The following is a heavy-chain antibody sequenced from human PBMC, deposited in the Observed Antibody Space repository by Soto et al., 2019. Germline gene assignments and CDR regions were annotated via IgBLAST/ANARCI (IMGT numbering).Heavy chain of an antibody. CDR2: TYYRSKWYN. V-gene: IGHV6-1*01. CDR3: ARDIAVAGTVPYYYYGMDV. Sequence: SQTLSLTCAISGDSVSSNSAAWNWIRQSPSRGLEWLGRTYYRSKWYNDYAVSVKSRITINPDTSKNQFSLQLNSVTPEDTAVYYCARDIAVAGTVPYYYYGMDVWGQGTKVTVSS. J-gene: IGHJ6*02. D-gene: IGHD6-19*01. CDR1: GDSVSSNSAA.